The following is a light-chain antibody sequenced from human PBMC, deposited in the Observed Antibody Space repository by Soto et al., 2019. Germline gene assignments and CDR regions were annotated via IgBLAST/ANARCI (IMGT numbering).Light chain of an antibody. CDR3: QQYGSSPRVT. J-gene: IGKJ5*01. V-gene: IGKV3-20*01. Sequence: EIVLTQSPGTLSLSPGERATLSCRASQSVSSSYLAWYQQKPGQAPRRLIYGASSRATGIPDRFSGSGSGTAFTLTISTLEPEDFAVYYCQQYGSSPRVTFGQGTRLESK. CDR1: QSVSSSY. CDR2: GAS.